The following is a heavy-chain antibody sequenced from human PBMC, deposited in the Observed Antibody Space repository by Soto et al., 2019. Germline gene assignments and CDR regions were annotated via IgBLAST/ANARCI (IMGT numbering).Heavy chain of an antibody. CDR2: TNPNSGGT. CDR1: GYTFTGYY. D-gene: IGHD6-19*01. Sequence: GASVKVSCKASGYTFTGYYMHWVRQAPGQGLEWMGWTNPNSGGTNYAQKFQGWVTMTRDTSISTAYMELSRLRSDDTAVYYCARDHGYSSGWPYNYGMDVWGQGTTVTVSS. J-gene: IGHJ6*02. V-gene: IGHV1-2*04. CDR3: ARDHGYSSGWPYNYGMDV.